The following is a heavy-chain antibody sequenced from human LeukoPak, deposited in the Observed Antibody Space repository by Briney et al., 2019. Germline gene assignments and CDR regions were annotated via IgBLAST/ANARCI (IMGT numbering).Heavy chain of an antibody. V-gene: IGHV6-1*01. CDR2: ASYRSKWYY. CDR1: GDSVSRNSAA. J-gene: IGHJ3*02. CDR3: VGCSGGSCHSGAFEI. Sequence: SQTLSLTCAISGDSVSRNSAAWNWIRQSPSRGLEWLARASYRSKWYYDYGVSVKSRMSINTDTSKNQFTLQLNSVIPEDTAVYYCVGCSGGSCHSGAFEIWGQGTMVTVSS. D-gene: IGHD2-15*01.